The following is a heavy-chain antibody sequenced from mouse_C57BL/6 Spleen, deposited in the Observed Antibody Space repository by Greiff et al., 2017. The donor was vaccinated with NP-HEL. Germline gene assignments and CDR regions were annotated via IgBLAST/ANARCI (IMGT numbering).Heavy chain of an antibody. CDR1: GFNIKDYY. CDR2: IDPEDGDT. Sequence: VQLKESGAELVRPGASVKLSCTASGFNIKDYYMHWVKQRPEQGLEWIGRIDPEDGDTEYAPKFQGKATMTADTSSNTAYLQLSSLTSEDTAVYYCTTERTAQATYYAMDYWGQGTSVTVSS. CDR3: TTERTAQATYYAMDY. J-gene: IGHJ4*01. D-gene: IGHD3-2*02. V-gene: IGHV14-1*01.